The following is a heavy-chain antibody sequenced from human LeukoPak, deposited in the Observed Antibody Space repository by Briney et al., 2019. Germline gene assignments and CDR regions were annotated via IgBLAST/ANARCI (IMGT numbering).Heavy chain of an antibody. CDR2: INPKSGGT. J-gene: IGHJ4*02. D-gene: IGHD3-22*01. V-gene: IGHV1-2*06. Sequence: ASVRASYKASGYTFTTYYIHWVRQAPGQGLEWMGRINPKSGGTIYAQKFQGRVTMTTDRSITTAYMELSSLRSDDTAFYYCARMHYYYDRSYYTLDYWGQGTLVTVSS. CDR3: ARMHYYYDRSYYTLDY. CDR1: GYTFTTYY.